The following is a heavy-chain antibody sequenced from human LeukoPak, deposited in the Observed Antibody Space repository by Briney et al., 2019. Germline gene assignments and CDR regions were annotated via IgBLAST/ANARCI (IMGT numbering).Heavy chain of an antibody. CDR3: ARALGAAAGNWVWFDP. D-gene: IGHD6-13*01. CDR1: GGTFSSYA. CDR2: IIPIFGTA. J-gene: IGHJ5*02. Sequence: SVEVSCKASGGTFSSYAISWVRQAPGQGLEWMGGIIPIFGTANYAQKFQGRVTITADESTSTAYMELSSLRSEDTAVYCCARALGAAAGNWVWFDPWGQGTLVTVSS. V-gene: IGHV1-69*13.